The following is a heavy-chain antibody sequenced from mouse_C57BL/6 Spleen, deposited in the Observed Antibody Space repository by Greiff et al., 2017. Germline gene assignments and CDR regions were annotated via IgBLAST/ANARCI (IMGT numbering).Heavy chain of an antibody. J-gene: IGHJ3*01. CDR3: ARREDTSHGALAY. CDR1: GYTFTSYW. V-gene: IGHV1-53*01. D-gene: IGHD1-1*02. CDR2: INPCNSET. Sequence: VQLQQPGAELVRPGASVKLSCKASGYTFTSYWMDWVKQRPGQGLDWIGKINPCNSETNYNEKFKDKATLTVDKSSSTAYMQLSSLTSEDSAVYYCARREDTSHGALAYWGQGTLVTVSA.